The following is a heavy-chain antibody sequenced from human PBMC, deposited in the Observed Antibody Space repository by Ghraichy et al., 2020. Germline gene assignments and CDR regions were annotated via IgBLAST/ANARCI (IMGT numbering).Heavy chain of an antibody. CDR1: GFTFSSYA. Sequence: GESLNISCAASGFTFSSYAMSWVRQAPGKGLEWVSAISGSGGNTYYADSVKGRFTISRDNSNNTLYLQMNSLRAEDTAVYYCARYCTSPSCYRVAGHYWGQGTLVTVSS. V-gene: IGHV3-23*01. D-gene: IGHD2-2*01. J-gene: IGHJ4*02. CDR3: ARYCTSPSCYRVAGHY. CDR2: ISGSGGNT.